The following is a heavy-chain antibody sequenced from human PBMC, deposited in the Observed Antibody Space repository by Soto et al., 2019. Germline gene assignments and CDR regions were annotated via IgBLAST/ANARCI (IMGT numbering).Heavy chain of an antibody. Sequence: QVQLVESGGGVVQPGRSLRLSCAASGFTFSSYGMHWVRQAPGKGLEWVALIWYDGSKKYYADSVKGRFTISRDDSKYTLYLQMNSLRDEGTAVYYCARGSEGNAFDIWGQGTMVTVSS. CDR1: GFTFSSYG. V-gene: IGHV3-33*01. CDR3: ARGSEGNAFDI. CDR2: IWYDGSKK. D-gene: IGHD3-10*01. J-gene: IGHJ3*02.